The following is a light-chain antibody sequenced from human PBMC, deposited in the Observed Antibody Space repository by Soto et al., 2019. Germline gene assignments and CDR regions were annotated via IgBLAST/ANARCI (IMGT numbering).Light chain of an antibody. CDR3: QQYYSYPWT. CDR2: AAS. CDR1: QDISRY. V-gene: IGKV1-8*01. J-gene: IGKJ1*01. Sequence: AIRMTQSPSSFSASTRDRDTLSCRARQDISRYLAWYQQKPGKAPKLLIYAASTLQSGVPSRFSGSGSGTDFTLTISCLQSEDFATYYCQQYYSYPWTFGQGTKVEIK.